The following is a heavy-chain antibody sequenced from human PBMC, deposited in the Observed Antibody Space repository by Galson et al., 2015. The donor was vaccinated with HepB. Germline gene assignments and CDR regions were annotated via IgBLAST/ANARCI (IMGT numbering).Heavy chain of an antibody. V-gene: IGHV3-30*04. CDR1: GFTFSSYA. Sequence: SLRLSCAASGFTFSSYAMHWVRQAPGKGLEWVAVISYDGSNKYYADSVKGRFTISRDNSKNTLYLQMNSLRAEGTAVYYCARDRRYYGSGSYSDAFDIWGQGTMVTVSS. CDR3: ARDRRYYGSGSYSDAFDI. CDR2: ISYDGSNK. D-gene: IGHD3-10*01. J-gene: IGHJ3*02.